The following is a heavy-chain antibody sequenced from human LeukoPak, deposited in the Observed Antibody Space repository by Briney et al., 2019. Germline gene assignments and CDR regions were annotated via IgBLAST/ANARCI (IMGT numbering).Heavy chain of an antibody. CDR3: AGGPEQQLVSLGD. CDR2: IYTSGST. CDR1: GGSISSYY. V-gene: IGHV4-4*07. Sequence: PSETLSLTCTVSGGSISSYYWSWIRQPAGKGLEWNGRIYTSGSTNYNPSLKSRVTISVDKSKSRFSLKLSSVTAADTAVYYCAGGPEQQLVSLGDRGQGTLVTVSS. J-gene: IGHJ4*02. D-gene: IGHD6-13*01.